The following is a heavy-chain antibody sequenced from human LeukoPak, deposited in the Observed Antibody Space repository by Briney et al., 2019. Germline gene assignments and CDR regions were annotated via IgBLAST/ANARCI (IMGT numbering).Heavy chain of an antibody. Sequence: SETLSLTCAVYGGSFSGYYWSWIRQPPGKGLEWIGEINHSGSTNYNPSLKSRVTISVDTSKNQFSLKLSSVTAADTAVYYCARGLGSSWPSEYYYYYYMDVWGKGTTVTVSS. CDR3: ARGLGSSWPSEYYYYYYMDV. V-gene: IGHV4-34*01. D-gene: IGHD6-13*01. J-gene: IGHJ6*03. CDR2: INHSGST. CDR1: GGSFSGYY.